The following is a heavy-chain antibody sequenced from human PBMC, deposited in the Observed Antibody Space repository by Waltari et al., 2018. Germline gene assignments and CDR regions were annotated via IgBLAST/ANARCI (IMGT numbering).Heavy chain of an antibody. Sequence: KKPGATVKISCKSSGYTFTDYYIHWVKQTPGKGLEWMGRVGPKDGETIYAEKFQDRVTISADTSTDTVYMIMNGLRFDDTALYFCSRSGSDDWFDPWGRGTPVTVVS. CDR2: VGPKDGET. J-gene: IGHJ5*02. CDR3: SRSGSDDWFDP. CDR1: GYTFTDYY. D-gene: IGHD2-15*01. V-gene: IGHV1-69-2*01.